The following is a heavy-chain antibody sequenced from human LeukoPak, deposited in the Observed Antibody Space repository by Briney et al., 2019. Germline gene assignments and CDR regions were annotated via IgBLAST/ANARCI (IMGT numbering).Heavy chain of an antibody. CDR1: GFTFSDYN. J-gene: IGHJ4*02. D-gene: IGHD3-16*01. V-gene: IGHV3-11*01. CDR3: AKGGGGVLAS. CDR2: ISRSGSTK. Sequence: GGSLRLSCAASGFTFSDYNMRWIRQAPGKGLEWVSSISRSGSTKYYADSVKGRFTISRDNAKNSLFLQMNSLRAEDTAVYYCAKGGGGVLASWGQGTLVTVSS.